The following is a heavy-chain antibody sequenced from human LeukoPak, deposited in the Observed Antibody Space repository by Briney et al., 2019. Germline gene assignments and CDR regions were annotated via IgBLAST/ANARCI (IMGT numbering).Heavy chain of an antibody. CDR2: ITYDGYYK. CDR1: GFTFTSYG. J-gene: IGHJ4*02. CDR3: AGAGFDY. Sequence: PGKSLRLSCAASGFTFTSYGMHWVRQAPGKGLEWVALITYDGYYKYYSDSVKGRFTISSDTSKNTLYLQMNSLRAEDTAVYYCAGAGFDYWGQGTLVTVSS. V-gene: IGHV3-30*03.